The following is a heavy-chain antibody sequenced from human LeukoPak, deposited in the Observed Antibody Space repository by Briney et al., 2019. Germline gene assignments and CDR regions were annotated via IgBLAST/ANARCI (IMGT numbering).Heavy chain of an antibody. CDR3: ARGSYNDY. CDR1: GGSISSYY. J-gene: IGHJ4*02. CDR2: VYYTGST. D-gene: IGHD1-26*01. V-gene: IGHV4-59*08. Sequence: PSETLSLTCTVSGGSISSYYWNWVRQPPGKGLEWIGYVYYTGSTNYNPSLKSRVTISLDTSKNQFSLKLTSVTAADTAVYYCARGSYNDYWGQGTLVTVSS.